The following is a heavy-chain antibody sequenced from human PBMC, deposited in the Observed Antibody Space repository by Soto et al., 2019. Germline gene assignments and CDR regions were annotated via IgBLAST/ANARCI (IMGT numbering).Heavy chain of an antibody. CDR1: GGSVSNSY. CDR2: VYYSGST. V-gene: IGHV4-59*02. Sequence: QVQLQESGPGLVKPSETLSLTCTVSGGSVSNSYWGWIRQPPGKGLEWVAYVYYSGSTNYNPSLGSRVTISVDKSKNQFSLKMTSVTGADTAVYYCPRGRSHEWELLVQYCDYWGQGTLVTVSS. CDR3: PRGRSHEWELLVQYCDY. D-gene: IGHD1-26*01. J-gene: IGHJ4*02.